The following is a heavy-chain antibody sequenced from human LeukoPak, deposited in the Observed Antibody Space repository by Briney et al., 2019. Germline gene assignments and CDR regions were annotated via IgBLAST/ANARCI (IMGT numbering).Heavy chain of an antibody. V-gene: IGHV4-39*01. D-gene: IGHD3-3*01. CDR2: IYYGGST. Sequence: SETLSLTCTVSGGSISSSSYYWGWIRQPPGKGLEWIGSIYYGGSTYYNPSLKSRVTISVDTSKNQFSLKLSSVTAADTAVYYCARHFWRATAFDPWGQGTPVTVSS. CDR3: ARHFWRATAFDP. CDR1: GGSISSSSYY. J-gene: IGHJ5*02.